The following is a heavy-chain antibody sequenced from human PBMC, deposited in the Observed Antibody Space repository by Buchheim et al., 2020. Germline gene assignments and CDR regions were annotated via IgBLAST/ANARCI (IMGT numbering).Heavy chain of an antibody. Sequence: QVQLQESGPGLVKPSQTLSLTCTVSGVSINTGTFYWSWIRQHPGKGLEWIGYVYYTGRAYSNPSLKSRGSMSVETSQNQFSLNLASVTAADTAVYYCARDRGAHDFGPIDYWGQGAL. J-gene: IGHJ4*02. D-gene: IGHD4-17*01. CDR1: GVSINTGTFY. CDR3: ARDRGAHDFGPIDY. V-gene: IGHV4-31*03. CDR2: VYYTGRA.